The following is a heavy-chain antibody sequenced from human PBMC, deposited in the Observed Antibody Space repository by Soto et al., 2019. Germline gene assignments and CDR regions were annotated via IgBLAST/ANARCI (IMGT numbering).Heavy chain of an antibody. Sequence: QVQLQESGPGLVKTSQTLSLTCTVSGGSISSGNYYWSWIRQHPGKGPEWIGHIYYKRNTYYNTSLQRRVTLSLNTSRNQFALSLSSVTAADTAVYYCARSGVVPAAKWFDPWGQGTLVTVSS. CDR1: GGSISSGNYY. V-gene: IGHV4-31*03. CDR2: IYYKRNT. CDR3: ARSGVVPAAKWFDP. D-gene: IGHD2-2*01. J-gene: IGHJ5*02.